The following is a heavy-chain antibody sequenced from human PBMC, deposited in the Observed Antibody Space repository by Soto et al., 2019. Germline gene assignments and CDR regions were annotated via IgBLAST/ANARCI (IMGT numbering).Heavy chain of an antibody. CDR3: ARAPTDYFYYYYMNV. J-gene: IGHJ6*03. Sequence: QVQLVQSGAEVKKPGASVKVSCKASGYTFTTYAITWVRQAPGQGLEWLGWISPHNGNTNYAQKLQGRVTMTTDTSTTRTYMDLRSLRSDDTAVYYCARAPTDYFYYYYMNVWGKGTTVTVSS. CDR2: ISPHNGNT. CDR1: GYTFTTYA. V-gene: IGHV1-18*01.